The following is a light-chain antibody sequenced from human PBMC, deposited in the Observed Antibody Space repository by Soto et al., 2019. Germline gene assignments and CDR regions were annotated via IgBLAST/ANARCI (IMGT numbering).Light chain of an antibody. Sequence: EIVMTQSPATLSLSPGERATLSCRASQSIGNSLAWYQLKPGQPPRLLIFDTYSRATGTPATFRGSGSGTDFTLTISSLQSEDFAGYNCRQYNYWRPYTFGRGTKVEIK. CDR2: DTY. CDR1: QSIGNS. V-gene: IGKV3-15*01. J-gene: IGKJ2*01. CDR3: RQYNYWRPYT.